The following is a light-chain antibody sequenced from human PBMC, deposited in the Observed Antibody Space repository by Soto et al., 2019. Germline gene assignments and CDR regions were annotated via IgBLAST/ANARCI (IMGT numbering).Light chain of an antibody. CDR1: SSDVGASKY. CDR2: EVS. Sequence: QSALTQPASVSGSPGQSITISCTGTSSDVGASKYVSWYQQHPGKAPKLMIYEVSNRPAGVSNRFSGSKSGNTASLTSSGLQAEDEAGYYCSSYTSTITVLFGGGTKLTVL. V-gene: IGLV2-14*01. CDR3: SSYTSTITVL. J-gene: IGLJ2*01.